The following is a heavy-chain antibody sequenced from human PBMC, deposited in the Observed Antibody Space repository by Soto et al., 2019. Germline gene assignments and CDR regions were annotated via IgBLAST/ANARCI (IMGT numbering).Heavy chain of an antibody. V-gene: IGHV3-33*01. Sequence: QVQLVESGGGVVQPGKSLRLSCAASGFSFSTYNMHWVRQAPGKGLEWVAFIWYDESDKKYGDSVKGRFTISRDNSKNTLYLQMNSLRVDDTAVYYCAIWGAAAAIEYFQHWGQGTLVTVSS. CDR2: IWYDESDK. D-gene: IGHD6-13*01. CDR1: GFSFSTYN. CDR3: AIWGAAAAIEYFQH. J-gene: IGHJ1*01.